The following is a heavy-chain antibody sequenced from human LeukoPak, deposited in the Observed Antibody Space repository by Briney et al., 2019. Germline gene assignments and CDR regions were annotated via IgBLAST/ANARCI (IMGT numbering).Heavy chain of an antibody. CDR1: GFTFSSYG. J-gene: IGHJ5*02. CDR2: ISYDGSNK. V-gene: IGHV3-30*18. D-gene: IGHD5/OR15-5a*01. Sequence: PGGSLRLSCAASGFTFSSYGMHWVRQAPGKGLEWVAVISYDGSNKYYADSVKGRFTISRDNSKNTLYLQMDSLRPEDTAVYYCAKGCLNPPCRFDPWGQGTLVTVSS. CDR3: AKGCLNPPCRFDP.